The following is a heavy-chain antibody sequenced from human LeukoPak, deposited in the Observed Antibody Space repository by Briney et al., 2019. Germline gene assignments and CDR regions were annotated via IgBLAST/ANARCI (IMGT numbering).Heavy chain of an antibody. Sequence: PSETLSLTCGVYGGSFSGYYWTWIRQPPGKGLEWIGEISHVGITNYSPSVQSRIKISIDPSNNQVSLKLTSLTAADTALYYCARFEYGHSADYWGQGTLVAVSS. CDR1: GGSFSGYY. J-gene: IGHJ4*02. CDR2: ISHVGIT. D-gene: IGHD2/OR15-2a*01. CDR3: ARFEYGHSADY. V-gene: IGHV4-34*01.